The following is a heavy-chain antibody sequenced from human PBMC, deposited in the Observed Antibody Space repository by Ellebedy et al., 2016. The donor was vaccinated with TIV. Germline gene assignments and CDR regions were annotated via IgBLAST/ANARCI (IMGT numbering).Heavy chain of an antibody. CDR1: GYSFTSYW. CDR2: IYPGDSDT. V-gene: IGHV5-51*01. D-gene: IGHD2-2*01. J-gene: IGHJ3*02. Sequence: GGSLRLXXKGSGYSFTSYWIGWVRQMPGKGLEWMGIIYPGDSDTRYSPSFQGQVTISADKSISTAYLQWSSLKASDTAMYYCARHDIVVVPAAPQTDAFDIWGQGTMVTVSS. CDR3: ARHDIVVVPAAPQTDAFDI.